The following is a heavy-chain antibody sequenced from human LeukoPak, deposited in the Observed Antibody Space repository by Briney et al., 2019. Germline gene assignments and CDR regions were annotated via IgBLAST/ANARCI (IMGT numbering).Heavy chain of an antibody. Sequence: RGSLRLSCAASGFTVSSTYMSWVRQTPGKGLEWVSVIYSVGSTYYADSVKGRFTISRDNSKNTLYLQMNSLRAEDTAVYYCARDLLEWYFDYWGQGTLVTV. J-gene: IGHJ4*02. V-gene: IGHV3-66*01. CDR1: GFTVSSTY. CDR3: ARDLLEWYFDY. D-gene: IGHD3-3*01. CDR2: IYSVGST.